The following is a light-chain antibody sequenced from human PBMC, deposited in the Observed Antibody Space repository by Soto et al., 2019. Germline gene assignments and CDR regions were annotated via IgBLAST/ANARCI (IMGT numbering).Light chain of an antibody. CDR1: QSVINNY. Sequence: EIVLTQSPGTLSLSPGEIATLSCRASQSVINNYLAWYQQKPGQAPRLLIYGASSRATGIPDRFSGSGSGTDFTLTISRREPEDFAVYYCQQFGSSVTFGQGTRLEIK. CDR2: GAS. J-gene: IGKJ5*01. CDR3: QQFGSSVT. V-gene: IGKV3-20*01.